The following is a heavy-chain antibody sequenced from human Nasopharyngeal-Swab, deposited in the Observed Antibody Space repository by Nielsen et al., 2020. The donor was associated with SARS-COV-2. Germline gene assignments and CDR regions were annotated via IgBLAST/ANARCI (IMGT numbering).Heavy chain of an antibody. D-gene: IGHD4-23*01. J-gene: IGHJ4*02. CDR1: GFTFSSYW. CDR2: IKEDGSEK. CDR3: AGGNSADH. Sequence: GEYLKISCAASGFTFSSYWMSWVRQAPGKGLEWVANIKEDGSEKYYVDSVKGRFTISRDNAKNSLYLQMNSLRAEDTAVYYCAGGNSADHWGQGTLVTVSS. V-gene: IGHV3-7*03.